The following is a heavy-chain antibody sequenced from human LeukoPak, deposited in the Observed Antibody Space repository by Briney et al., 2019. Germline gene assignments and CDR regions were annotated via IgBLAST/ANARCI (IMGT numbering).Heavy chain of an antibody. CDR1: GFTFDDYA. J-gene: IGHJ4*02. CDR3: AKSPSVTDGLDY. V-gene: IGHV3-9*03. Sequence: GGSLRLSCVGSGFTFDDYAMHWVRQGPGKGLEWVSGISYNSGSIGYADSVRGRFTISRDNAKNSLYLQMNSLRPEDMALYYCAKSPSVTDGLDYWGQGTLVTVSS. CDR2: ISYNSGSI. D-gene: IGHD2-21*02.